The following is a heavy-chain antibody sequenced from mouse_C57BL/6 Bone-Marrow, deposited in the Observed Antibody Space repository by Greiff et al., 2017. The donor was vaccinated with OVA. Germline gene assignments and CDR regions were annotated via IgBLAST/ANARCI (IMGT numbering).Heavy chain of an antibody. CDR3: ARKACYSNLWYFDV. Sequence: VQLQQSGPELVKPGASVKISCKASGYTFTDYYMNWVKQSHGKSLEWIGDINPNNGGTSYNQKFKGKATLTVDKSSSTAYMELRSLTSEDSAVYYCARKACYSNLWYFDVWGTGTTVTVSS. D-gene: IGHD2-5*01. J-gene: IGHJ1*03. CDR2: INPNNGGT. CDR1: GYTFTDYY. V-gene: IGHV1-26*01.